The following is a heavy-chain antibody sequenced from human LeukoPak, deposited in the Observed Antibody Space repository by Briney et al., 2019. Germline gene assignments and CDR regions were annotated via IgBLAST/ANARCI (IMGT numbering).Heavy chain of an antibody. CDR1: GGSISSGDYY. V-gene: IGHV4-30-4*01. J-gene: IGHJ4*02. CDR2: SYYSGST. Sequence: PSETLSLTCTVSGGSISSGDYYWSWIRQPPGKGLEWIGYSYYSGSTNYNPSLKSRVTISLDTSKNQFSLKLTSVTAADTAVYYCAREGTATSFDYWGQGTLVTVSS. CDR3: AREGTATSFDY.